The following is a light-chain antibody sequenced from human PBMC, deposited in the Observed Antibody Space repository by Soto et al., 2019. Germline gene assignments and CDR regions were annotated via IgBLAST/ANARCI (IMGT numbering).Light chain of an antibody. J-gene: IGKJ1*01. V-gene: IGKV1-17*01. Sequence: DIQMTQSPSSLSASLGDRVTITCRASQNIDNYLNWYQQKPGKAPKLLIYATSTLQRGVPSRFSGSGSGTEFTLTISSLQPDDFATYYCQQYNNYATWTFGQGTKVDIK. CDR2: ATS. CDR1: QNIDNY. CDR3: QQYNNYATWT.